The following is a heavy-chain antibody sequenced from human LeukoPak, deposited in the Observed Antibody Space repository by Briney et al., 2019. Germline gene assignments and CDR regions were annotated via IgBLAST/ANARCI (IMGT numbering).Heavy chain of an antibody. CDR1: GFTFSSYW. CDR3: SNGIYSTSY. CDR2: IQQDGNEM. D-gene: IGHD6-6*01. J-gene: IGHJ4*02. V-gene: IGHV3-7*01. Sequence: GGSLKLSCAASGFTFSSYWMAWVRQAPGQGLEWVANIQQDGNEMVYADSVRGRFTISRDNAENSLYLQMNSLRAEDTAVYYCSNGIYSTSYWGQGTLVTVSS.